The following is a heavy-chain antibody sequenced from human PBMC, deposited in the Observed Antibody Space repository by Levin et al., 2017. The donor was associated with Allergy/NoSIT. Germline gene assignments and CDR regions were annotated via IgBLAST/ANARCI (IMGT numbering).Heavy chain of an antibody. CDR1: GFTFIDHY. D-gene: IGHD3-10*01. J-gene: IGHJ4*02. Sequence: TGESLKISCAASGFTFIDHYMDWVRQAPGKGLEWVGRIRNKADGYTTEYAASVKGRFTISRDDSKNSLYLQMNSLKTEDTAIYYCARKGGSGNYYPWDYWGQGTLVTVSS. CDR2: IRNKADGYTT. CDR3: ARKGGSGNYYPWDY. V-gene: IGHV3-72*01.